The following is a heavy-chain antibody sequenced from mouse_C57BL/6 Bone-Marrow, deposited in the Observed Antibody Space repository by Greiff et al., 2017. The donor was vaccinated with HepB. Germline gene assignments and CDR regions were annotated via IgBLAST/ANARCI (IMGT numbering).Heavy chain of an antibody. CDR3: ARSTVVATHWYFDV. J-gene: IGHJ1*03. CDR2: INPGSGGT. D-gene: IGHD1-1*01. V-gene: IGHV1-54*01. Sequence: VKLQESGAELVRPGTSVKVSCKASGYAFTNYLIEWVKQRPGQGLEWIGVINPGSGGTNYNEKFKGKATLTADKSSSTAYMQLSSLTSDDSAVYFCARSTVVATHWYFDVWGTGTTVTVSS. CDR1: GYAFTNYL.